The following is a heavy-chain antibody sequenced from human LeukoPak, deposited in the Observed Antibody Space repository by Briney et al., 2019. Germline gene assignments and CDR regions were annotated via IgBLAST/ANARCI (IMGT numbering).Heavy chain of an antibody. CDR3: AKDRYGAVAAAGTLDY. CDR1: GFTFDDYA. V-gene: IGHV3-9*01. J-gene: IGHJ4*02. D-gene: IGHD6-13*01. CDR2: ISWNSGSI. Sequence: GGPLRLSCAASGFTFDDYAMHWVRQPPGKGLEWVSGISWNSGSIGYADSVKGRFTISRDNAKNSLYLQMNSLRAEDTALYYCAKDRYGAVAAAGTLDYWGQGTLVTISS.